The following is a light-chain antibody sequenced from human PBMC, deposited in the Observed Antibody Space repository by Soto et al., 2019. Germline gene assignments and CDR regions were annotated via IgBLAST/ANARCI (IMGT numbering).Light chain of an antibody. J-gene: IGKJ1*01. V-gene: IGKV1-5*03. CDR2: KAS. Sequence: DIQMKKSPSTLSASVGDRVTITCRASQSISSWLAWYQQKPGKAPKLLIYKASSLESGVPSRFSGSGSGTEFTLTISSLQPDDFATYYCQQYSTYRTFGQGTKVDIK. CDR3: QQYSTYRT. CDR1: QSISSW.